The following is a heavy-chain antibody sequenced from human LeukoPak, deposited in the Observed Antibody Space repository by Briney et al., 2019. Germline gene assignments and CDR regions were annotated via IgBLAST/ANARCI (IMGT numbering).Heavy chain of an antibody. J-gene: IGHJ4*02. CDR1: GFTVSSNY. D-gene: IGHD3-22*01. Sequence: GGSLRLSCAASGFTVSSNYMSWVRQAPGKGLEWVSVIYSGGSTYYADSVKGRFTISRDNAKNTLYLQMNSLRGEDTAVYYCARDGWGDSSGYYYSWGQGTQVTVSS. CDR3: ARDGWGDSSGYYYS. CDR2: IYSGGST. V-gene: IGHV3-53*01.